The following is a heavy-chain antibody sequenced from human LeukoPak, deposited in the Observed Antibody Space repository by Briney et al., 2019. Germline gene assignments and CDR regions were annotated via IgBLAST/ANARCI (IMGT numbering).Heavy chain of an antibody. V-gene: IGHV4-59*01. D-gene: IGHD2-2*01. CDR3: ARAEGYQSGSDY. CDR1: GGSISSYY. J-gene: IGHJ4*02. Sequence: SETLSLTCTVSGGSISSYYWSWIRQPPGKGLEWIGYIYYSGSTNYNPSLKSRVTISVDTSKNQFSLKLSSVTAADTAVYYCARAEGYQSGSDYWGQGTLVTVSS. CDR2: IYYSGST.